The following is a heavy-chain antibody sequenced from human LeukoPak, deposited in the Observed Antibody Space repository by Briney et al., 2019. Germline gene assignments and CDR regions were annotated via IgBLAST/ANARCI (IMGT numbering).Heavy chain of an antibody. D-gene: IGHD3-22*01. Sequence: GRSLRLSCAASGFIFSSNGMHWVRQAPGKGLEWVAVIWYDGSKEYYADSVKGRFTISRDNSKNTLYLQMNSLRAEDTAVYYCAREGPDSSGYYATRNPFDYWGQGTLVTVSS. CDR3: AREGPDSSGYYATRNPFDY. CDR1: GFIFSSNG. CDR2: IWYDGSKE. V-gene: IGHV3-33*01. J-gene: IGHJ4*02.